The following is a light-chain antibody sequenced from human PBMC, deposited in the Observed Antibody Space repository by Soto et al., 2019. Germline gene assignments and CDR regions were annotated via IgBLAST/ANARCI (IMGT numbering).Light chain of an antibody. CDR3: QQRINWPPLT. CDR1: QSVSSY. J-gene: IGKJ4*01. CDR2: DAS. Sequence: EIVLAQSPATLSLSPGERATLSCRASQSVSSYLAWYQQKPGQAPRLLIYDASNRATGFPARFSGSGSGTDFTLTISSLEPEDFAVYYCQQRINWPPLTFGGGTQVEMK. V-gene: IGKV3-11*01.